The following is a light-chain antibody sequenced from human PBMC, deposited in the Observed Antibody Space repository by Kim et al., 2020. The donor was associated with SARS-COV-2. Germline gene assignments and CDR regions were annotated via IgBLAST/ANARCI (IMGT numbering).Light chain of an antibody. J-gene: IGLJ2*01. CDR2: VNS. CDR1: SSHIGTNYD. CDR3: QSYDNSLNGVV. V-gene: IGLV1-40*01. Sequence: QRVTISCSWSSSHIGTNYDVHWYQQLPGTAPKLLIYVNSDRPSGVPDRFSGSKSGTSAFLAITGLQSEDEAVYHCQSYDNSLNGVVFGGGTQLTVL.